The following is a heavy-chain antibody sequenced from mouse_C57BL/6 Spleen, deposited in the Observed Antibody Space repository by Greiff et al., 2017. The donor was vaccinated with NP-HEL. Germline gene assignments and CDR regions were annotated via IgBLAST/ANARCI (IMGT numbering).Heavy chain of an antibody. V-gene: IGHV1-76*01. Sequence: QVQLKQSGAELVRPGASVKLSCKASGYTFTDYYINWVKQRPGQGLEWIARIYPGSGNTYYNEKFKGKATLTAEKSSSTAYMQISSLTSEDSAVYVCARDYYGSSPWFAYWGQGTLVTVSA. D-gene: IGHD1-1*01. CDR2: IYPGSGNT. CDR1: GYTFTDYY. J-gene: IGHJ3*01. CDR3: ARDYYGSSPWFAY.